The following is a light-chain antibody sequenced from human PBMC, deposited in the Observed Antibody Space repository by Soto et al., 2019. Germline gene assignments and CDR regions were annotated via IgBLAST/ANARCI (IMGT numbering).Light chain of an antibody. J-gene: IGLJ1*01. CDR1: SSDVGGYNY. V-gene: IGLV2-14*01. Sequence: QSVLTQPASVSGSPVQSITISCTGTSSDVGGYNYVSWYQQHPGKAPKLMIYDVSNRPSGVSNRFSGSKSGNTAPLTISGLQAEDEADYYCSSYTSSSTLFGTGTKVTVL. CDR3: SSYTSSSTL. CDR2: DVS.